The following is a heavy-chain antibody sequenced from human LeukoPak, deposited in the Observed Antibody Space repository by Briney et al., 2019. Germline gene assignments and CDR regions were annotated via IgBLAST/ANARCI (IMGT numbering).Heavy chain of an antibody. CDR1: GFTFTSYW. J-gene: IGHJ4*01. D-gene: IGHD6-13*01. CDR2: IRQDGGEK. Sequence: PGGSLRLSCAVSGFTFTSYWMNWVRQAPGKGLEWVASIRQDGGEKSYVDSVKGRFTISRDNTKNSLYLQTSSLRPEDTAVYYCARDGTAPGLYFDLWGQGTLVTVSS. V-gene: IGHV3-7*01. CDR3: ARDGTAPGLYFDL.